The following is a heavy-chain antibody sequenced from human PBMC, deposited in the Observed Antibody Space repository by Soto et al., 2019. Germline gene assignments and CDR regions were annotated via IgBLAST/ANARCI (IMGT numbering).Heavy chain of an antibody. CDR2: ISWNSGSI. J-gene: IGHJ4*02. Sequence: EVQLVESGGGLVQPGGSLRLSCAASGFTFDDYAMHWVRQAPGKGLEWVSGISWNSGSIGYADSVKGRFTISRDNAKNSLYLQMNSLRAEDTALYYCAKAQCSAISTSCHVFDQWGQGTLVTVSS. CDR1: GFTFDDYA. V-gene: IGHV3-9*01. CDR3: AKAQCSAISTSCHVFDQ. D-gene: IGHD2-2*01.